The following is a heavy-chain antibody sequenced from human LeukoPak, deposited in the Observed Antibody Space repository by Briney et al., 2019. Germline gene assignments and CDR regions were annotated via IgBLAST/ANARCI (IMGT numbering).Heavy chain of an antibody. V-gene: IGHV4-4*07. D-gene: IGHD3-3*01. CDR1: GGSISSYY. CDR3: ARDGYDFWSGYYIQPYMDV. CDR2: IYTSGST. J-gene: IGHJ6*03. Sequence: SETLSLTCTVSGGSISSYYWSWIRQPAGKGLEWIGRIYTSGSTNYNPSLKSRVTMSVDTSKNQFSLKLSSVTAADTAVYYCARDGYDFWSGYYIQPYMDVWGKGTTVTVSS.